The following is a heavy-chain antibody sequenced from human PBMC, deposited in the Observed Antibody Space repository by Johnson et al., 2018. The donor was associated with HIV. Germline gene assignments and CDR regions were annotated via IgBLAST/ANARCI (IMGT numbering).Heavy chain of an antibody. CDR2: IRSKAYGGTT. CDR1: GFTFGDYA. CDR3: TTLDYGALDAFDI. D-gene: IGHD4-17*01. Sequence: VQLLESGGGLVKPGGSLRLSCPASGFTFGDYAMSWVRQPPGKGLEWVGFIRSKAYGGTTEYAASVKGRFTISRDDSKSIAYLQMNSLKTEDTAVYYCTTLDYGALDAFDIWGQGTMVTVSS. V-gene: IGHV3-49*04. J-gene: IGHJ3*02.